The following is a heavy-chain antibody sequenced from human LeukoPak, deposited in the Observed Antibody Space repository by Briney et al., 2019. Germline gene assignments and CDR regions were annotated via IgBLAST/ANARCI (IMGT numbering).Heavy chain of an antibody. CDR2: ISSGGSSR. Sequence: PGGSLRLSCAASGFTFSSYEMNWVRQAPGKGLEWLSYISSGGSSRYYADSVKGRFTVSRDNAQNSLYLQMSSLRAEDTAVYYCARGANGSPWGQGTLVIVSS. CDR3: ARGANGSP. J-gene: IGHJ5*02. V-gene: IGHV3-48*03. D-gene: IGHD1-26*01. CDR1: GFTFSSYE.